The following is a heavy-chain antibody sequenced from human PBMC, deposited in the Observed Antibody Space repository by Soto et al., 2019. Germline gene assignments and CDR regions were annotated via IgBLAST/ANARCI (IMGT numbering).Heavy chain of an antibody. CDR1: GFTFSLYG. CDR3: ATDGRVAAEGTDY. J-gene: IGHJ4*02. CDR2: IWDDGSNK. D-gene: IGHD6-19*01. Sequence: QVQLVESGGGVVQPGRSLRLSCAASGFTFSLYGMHWVRQAPGKGLEWVAVIWDDGSNKYYAESVKGRFTISRDNSKNTMYPQMNSLRVEDTAVYYCATDGRVAAEGTDYWGQGTLVTVSS. V-gene: IGHV3-33*01.